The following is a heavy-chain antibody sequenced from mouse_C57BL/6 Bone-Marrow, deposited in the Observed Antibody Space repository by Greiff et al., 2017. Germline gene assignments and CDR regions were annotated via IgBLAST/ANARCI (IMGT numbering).Heavy chain of an antibody. CDR2: IYPTGGRT. D-gene: IGHD4-1*01. CDR1: GYTFTSYW. Sequence: QVQLQQPGAELVKPGASVKMSCKASGYTFTSYWITWVKQRPGQGLEWIGDIYPTGGRTNYNEKFKSKAILTVDTSSNTAYMRLSSLTSEDSAVLYCARATRVGRSFDYRGQGTTRTVSS. J-gene: IGHJ2*01. V-gene: IGHV1-55*01. CDR3: ARATRVGRSFDY.